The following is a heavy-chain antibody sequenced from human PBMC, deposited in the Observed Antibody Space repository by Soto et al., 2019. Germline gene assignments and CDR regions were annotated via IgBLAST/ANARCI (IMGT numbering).Heavy chain of an antibody. J-gene: IGHJ4*02. Sequence: QITLNESGPTVVKPAETLTLTCTFSGFSLTTSGVCVGCIRKSHGKAPECLSLSYWDDDKLNSATLTSRLTITKNTSKNQVGLPMASVDPADTSTYYWSHTILRTVFGLVTTTAIYFDFWGQGTPVVVSS. V-gene: IGHV2-5*02. CDR1: GFSLTTSGVC. CDR3: SHTILRTVFGLVTTTAIYFDF. CDR2: SYWDDDK. D-gene: IGHD3-3*01.